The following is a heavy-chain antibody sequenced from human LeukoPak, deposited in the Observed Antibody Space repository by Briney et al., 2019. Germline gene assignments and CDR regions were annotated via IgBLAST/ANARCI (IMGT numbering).Heavy chain of an antibody. D-gene: IGHD3-3*01. CDR2: ISGSGSST. V-gene: IGHV3-23*01. CDR1: GFTFSSYA. J-gene: IGHJ3*02. Sequence: GGSLRLSCAASGFTFSSYAMSWVRQAPGKGLEWVSVISGSGSSTYYADSVKGRFTISRDNSKNTLYLQMNSLRAEDTAVYYCAKDTTTYDFWSGYYVSDAFDTWGQGTMVTVSS. CDR3: AKDTTTYDFWSGYYVSDAFDT.